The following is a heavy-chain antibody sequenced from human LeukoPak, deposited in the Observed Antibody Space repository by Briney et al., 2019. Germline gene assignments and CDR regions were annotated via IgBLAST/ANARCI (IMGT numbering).Heavy chain of an antibody. Sequence: SETLSLTCTVSGGSISSYYWSWIRQPPAKGLEWIGYIYYSGSTNYNPSLKSRDTISVDTSKNQFSLTLSSVTAADTAVYYCARVVVTGLYYYYYMDVWGKGTTVTVSS. D-gene: IGHD4-23*01. CDR3: ARVVVTGLYYYYYMDV. CDR1: GGSISSYY. CDR2: IYYSGST. V-gene: IGHV4-59*01. J-gene: IGHJ6*03.